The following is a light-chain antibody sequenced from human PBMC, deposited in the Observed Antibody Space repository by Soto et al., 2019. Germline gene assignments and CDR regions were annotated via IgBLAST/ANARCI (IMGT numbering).Light chain of an antibody. Sequence: SYELTQPPSVSLAPGQTASISCGANDIGSESVHWYQQRPGQAPMLVVYADSDRPSGIPDRFSGSKSGNTATLTIRRVEAGDEADYYCQVWHSGSDQVVFGGGTQLTVL. CDR3: QVWHSGSDQVV. CDR1: DIGSES. V-gene: IGLV3-21*02. J-gene: IGLJ3*02. CDR2: ADS.